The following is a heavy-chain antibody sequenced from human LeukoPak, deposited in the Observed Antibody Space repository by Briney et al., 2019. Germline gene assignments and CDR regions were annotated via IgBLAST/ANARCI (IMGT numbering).Heavy chain of an antibody. CDR2: INHSGST. CDR3: ARTPSVYCSGGNCYPGHFDY. D-gene: IGHD2-15*01. V-gene: IGHV4-34*01. Sequence: SETLSLTCAVYGGSFSGYYWSWIRQPPGKGLEWIGEINHSGSTNYNPSLKSRVTISVDTSKNQFSLKLSSVTAADTAVYYCARTPSVYCSGGNCYPGHFDYWGQGTLVTVSS. J-gene: IGHJ4*02. CDR1: GGSFSGYY.